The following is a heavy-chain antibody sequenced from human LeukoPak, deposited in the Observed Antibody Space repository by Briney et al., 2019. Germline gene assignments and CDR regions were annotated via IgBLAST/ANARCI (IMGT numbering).Heavy chain of an antibody. CDR2: INPSGGST. J-gene: IGHJ4*02. CDR3: AGSRLLLDY. Sequence: GASVKVSCKASGYTFITYYMHWVRQAPGQGLEWMGIINPSGGSTSYAQKFQGRATMTGDTSTSTVYMELSSLRSEDTAVYYCAGSRLLLDYWSQGTLVTVSS. CDR1: GYTFITYY. V-gene: IGHV1-46*01. D-gene: IGHD2-21*02.